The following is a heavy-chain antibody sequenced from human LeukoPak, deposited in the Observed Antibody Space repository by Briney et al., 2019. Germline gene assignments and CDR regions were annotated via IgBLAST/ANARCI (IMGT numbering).Heavy chain of an antibody. CDR3: VKDFRKFDY. CDR1: GFTFSSYG. V-gene: IGHV3-30*18. J-gene: IGHJ4*02. Sequence: PGRSLRLSCAASGFTFSSYGMHWVRQAPGKGLEWVAVISYDGSNKYYADSVKGRFTISRDNSKNTLYLQVNSLRAEDTAVYYCVKDFRKFDYWGQGTLVTVSS. CDR2: ISYDGSNK.